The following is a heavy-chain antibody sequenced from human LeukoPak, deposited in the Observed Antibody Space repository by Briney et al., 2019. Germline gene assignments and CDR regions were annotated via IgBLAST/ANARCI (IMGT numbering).Heavy chain of an antibody. D-gene: IGHD3-22*01. V-gene: IGHV4-39*07. CDR3: ARVDSSAYYSDY. J-gene: IGHJ4*01. CDR1: GGSISSSSYY. Sequence: SETLPLTCTVSGGSISSSSYYWGWIRQPPGKGLEWILSIYYSGSTYYNPSLKSRVTISVDTSMNQFSLKLSSVNAADTAVYYCARVDSSAYYSDYWGQGTLVTVSS. CDR2: IYYSGST.